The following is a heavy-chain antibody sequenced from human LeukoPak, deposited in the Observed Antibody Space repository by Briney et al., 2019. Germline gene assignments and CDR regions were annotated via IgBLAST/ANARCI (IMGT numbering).Heavy chain of an antibody. CDR2: FDPEDGET. J-gene: IGHJ5*02. CDR3: ASGEQYCTTTTCSLNWFDP. V-gene: IGHV1-24*01. Sequence: GASVKVSCKVSGYTLTELSMHWVRQAPGKGLEWMGGFDPEDGETIYTQKFQGRVTMTEDTSTDTAFMELSRLRSEDTAVYYCASGEQYCTTTTCSLNWFDPWGQGTLVTVSS. D-gene: IGHD2-2*01. CDR1: GYTLTELS.